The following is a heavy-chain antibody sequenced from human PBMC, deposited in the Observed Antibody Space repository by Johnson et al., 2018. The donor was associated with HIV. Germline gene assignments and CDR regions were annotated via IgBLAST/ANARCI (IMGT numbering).Heavy chain of an antibody. CDR1: GFTFSIYA. Sequence: VQPVESGGGLVQPGGSLRLSCPASGFTFSIYAMIWVRQAPGQGLAWVSAINHSGDGTYSADSVKGRFTVSRDNSKNMLYLQMNSLRAEDTAVYYCAKEEGLAAAGTGEAFDIWGQGTMVTVSS. V-gene: IGHV3-23*04. CDR3: AKEEGLAAAGTGEAFDI. CDR2: INHSGDGT. J-gene: IGHJ3*02. D-gene: IGHD6-13*01.